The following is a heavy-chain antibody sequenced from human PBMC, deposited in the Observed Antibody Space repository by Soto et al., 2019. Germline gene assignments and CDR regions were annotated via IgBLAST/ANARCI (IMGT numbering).Heavy chain of an antibody. CDR3: VRTSLVVAAATREDY. D-gene: IGHD2-15*01. V-gene: IGHV3-74*01. CDR2: INSDGSST. Sequence: EVQLVESGGGLVQPGGSLRLSCAASGFTFSSYWMHWVRQAPGKGLVWVSRINSDGSSTSYADSVKGRFTISRDKAKNPLDLQMNSLRAEDTAVYYCVRTSLVVAAATREDYWGQGTLVTVSS. CDR1: GFTFSSYW. J-gene: IGHJ4*02.